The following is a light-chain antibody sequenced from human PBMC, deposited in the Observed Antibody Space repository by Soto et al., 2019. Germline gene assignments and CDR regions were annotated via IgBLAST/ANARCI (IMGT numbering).Light chain of an antibody. CDR2: GAS. J-gene: IGKJ4*01. CDR1: QSVSSN. CDR3: QQYNNWPQLT. V-gene: IGKV3-15*01. Sequence: EIVMTQSPATLSVSPGERATLSCRASQSVSSNLAWYQQKPGQAPRLLIYGASTRATGIPARFSGSGSGTEFTLTISSLQSEDFAVYYCQQYNNWPQLTFGGGIKVEMK.